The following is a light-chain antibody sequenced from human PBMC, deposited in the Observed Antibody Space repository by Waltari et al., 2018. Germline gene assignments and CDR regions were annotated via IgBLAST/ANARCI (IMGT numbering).Light chain of an antibody. CDR3: AAWDDSLNVWV. CDR1: SANIGSNT. Sequence: QSVLTQPPSASGPPGQRVTISCSGSSANIGSNTVTWYQQLPGTAPKLLINSNNQRPAGVPVRFSGSKSGTAASLAISGLQSEDEADYYCAAWDDSLNVWVFGGGTKLTVL. J-gene: IGLJ3*02. V-gene: IGLV1-44*01. CDR2: SNN.